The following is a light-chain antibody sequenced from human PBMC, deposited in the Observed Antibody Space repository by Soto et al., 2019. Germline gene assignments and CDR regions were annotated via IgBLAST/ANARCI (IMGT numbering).Light chain of an antibody. J-gene: IGLJ2*01. CDR3: QLWDSNSDHVV. V-gene: IGLV3-21*02. CDR2: DVR. CDR1: NIGRKS. Sequence: SYELTQPPSVSVAPGQTARITCGGSNIGRKSVHWYHQKPGQAPVVVVYDVRDPRSAIPERFSGSNSGNTATLPISRGEAGDEANYYCQLWDSNSDHVVFGGGTKVTV.